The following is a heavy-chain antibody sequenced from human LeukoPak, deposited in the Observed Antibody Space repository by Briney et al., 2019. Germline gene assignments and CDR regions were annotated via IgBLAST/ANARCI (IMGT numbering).Heavy chain of an antibody. V-gene: IGHV1-46*01. CDR3: ARAWELRAFDI. D-gene: IGHD1-26*01. CDR1: GYTFTGYY. Sequence: ASVKVSCKASGYTFTGYYMHWVRQAPGQGLEWMGIINPSGGSTSYAQKFQGRVTMTRDMSTSTVYMELSSLRSEDTAVYYCARAWELRAFDIWGQGTMVTVSS. J-gene: IGHJ3*02. CDR2: INPSGGST.